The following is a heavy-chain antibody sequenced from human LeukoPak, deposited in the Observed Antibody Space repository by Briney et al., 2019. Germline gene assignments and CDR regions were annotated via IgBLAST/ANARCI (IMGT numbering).Heavy chain of an antibody. Sequence: GGSLRLSCAASGFTVSTNYMSWVRQAPGKGLEWVSAISGRGVSTSYADSVRGRFTISRDNSKNTLYLQMNSLRAEDTAVYYCAKAASGNWNDVSDYWGQGTLVTVSS. J-gene: IGHJ4*02. CDR1: GFTVSTNY. CDR2: ISGRGVST. CDR3: AKAASGNWNDVSDY. V-gene: IGHV3-23*01. D-gene: IGHD1-20*01.